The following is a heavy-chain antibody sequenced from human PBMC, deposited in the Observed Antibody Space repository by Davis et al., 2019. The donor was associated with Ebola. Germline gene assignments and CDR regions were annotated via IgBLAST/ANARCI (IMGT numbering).Heavy chain of an antibody. CDR2: ISSDGSNE. V-gene: IGHV3-30*04. D-gene: IGHD4-17*01. J-gene: IGHJ4*02. CDR3: SRGGAVKFDY. Sequence: GGSLRLSCAASGFTFTNYAMHWVRQAPGKGLDWVTIISSDGSNEYYADSVKGRFTISRDNSKNMLYLQMNSLRDEDTALYYCSRGGAVKFDYWGQGTLVTVSS. CDR1: GFTFTNYA.